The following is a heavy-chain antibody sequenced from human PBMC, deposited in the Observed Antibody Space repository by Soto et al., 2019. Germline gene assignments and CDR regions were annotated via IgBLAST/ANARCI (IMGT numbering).Heavy chain of an antibody. J-gene: IGHJ6*02. V-gene: IGHV3-23*01. CDR1: GFTFSSYA. CDR3: ATSTVTTRFGYYYGMDV. Sequence: XGSLRLSFAASGFTFSSYAMSWVRQAPGKGLEWVSAISGSGGSTYYADSVKGRFTISRDNSKNTLYLQMNSLRAEDTAVYYCATSTVTTRFGYYYGMDVWGQGTTVTVSS. D-gene: IGHD4-17*01. CDR2: ISGSGGST.